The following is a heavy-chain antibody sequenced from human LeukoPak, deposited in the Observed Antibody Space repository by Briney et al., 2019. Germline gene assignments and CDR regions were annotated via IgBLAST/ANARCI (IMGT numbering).Heavy chain of an antibody. Sequence: GGSLRLSCAASGFTFSSYGMHWVRQAPGKRLEWVAVIWYDGSNKYYADSVKGRFTISRDNSKNTLYLQMNSLRAEDTAVYYCARDHSGWPFDYWGQGTLVTVSS. CDR1: GFTFSSYG. D-gene: IGHD6-19*01. CDR2: IWYDGSNK. V-gene: IGHV3-33*01. J-gene: IGHJ4*02. CDR3: ARDHSGWPFDY.